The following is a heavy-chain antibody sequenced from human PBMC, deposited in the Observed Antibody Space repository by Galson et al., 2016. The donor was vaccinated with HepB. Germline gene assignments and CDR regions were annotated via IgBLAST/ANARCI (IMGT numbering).Heavy chain of an antibody. Sequence: SVKVSCKASGYTFTSFGITWVRQAPGQGLEWMGWISAYNGYTNYAPKLQGRVTMTTHPSTSTVYMELRSLRSDDTAVYYCARGGGGTYFENYYYGMDVWGQGTTVTVSS. V-gene: IGHV1-18*01. J-gene: IGHJ6*02. D-gene: IGHD1-26*01. CDR1: GYTFTSFG. CDR3: ARGGGGTYFENYYYGMDV. CDR2: ISAYNGYT.